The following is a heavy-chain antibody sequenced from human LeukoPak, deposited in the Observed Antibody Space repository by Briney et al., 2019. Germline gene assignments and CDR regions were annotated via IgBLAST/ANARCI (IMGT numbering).Heavy chain of an antibody. CDR1: GYTFIDYY. CDR2: VDPEDAET. Sequence: EASVKVSCKASGYTFIDYYIHWVKQAPGRGLEWMGRVDPEDAETIYAEKFQGRVTITADTSTVTAYMELRSLRFDDTAVYYCATAPRVSHWGQGTLVTVSS. CDR3: ATAPRVSH. J-gene: IGHJ4*02. V-gene: IGHV1-69-2*01.